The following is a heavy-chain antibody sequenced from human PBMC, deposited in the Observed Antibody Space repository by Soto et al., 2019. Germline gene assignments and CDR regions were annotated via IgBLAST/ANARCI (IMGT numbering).Heavy chain of an antibody. Sequence: QVQLVESGGGVVQPGRSLRLSCAASGFTFSSYGMHWVRQAPGKGLEWVAVISYDGSNKYYADSVKGRFTISRDNSKNTLYLQMNSLRAEDTPVYYCAKDLPLRFLEWLLGDWGQGTLVTVSS. V-gene: IGHV3-30*18. CDR1: GFTFSSYG. J-gene: IGHJ4*02. CDR2: ISYDGSNK. D-gene: IGHD3-3*01. CDR3: AKDLPLRFLEWLLGD.